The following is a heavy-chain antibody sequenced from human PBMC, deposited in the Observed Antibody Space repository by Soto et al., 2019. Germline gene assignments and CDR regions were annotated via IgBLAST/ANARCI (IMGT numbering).Heavy chain of an antibody. J-gene: IGHJ6*02. CDR3: VRAAATPYYYYYGMDV. Sequence: GGSLRLSCAASGFTFSSYDMHWVRQATGKGLEWVSAIGTAGDTYYPGSVKGRFTISRENAKNSLYLQMNSLRAEDTAVYYCVRAAATPYYYYYGMDVWGQGTTVTVSS. CDR1: GFTFSSYD. D-gene: IGHD2-15*01. V-gene: IGHV3-13*01. CDR2: IGTAGDT.